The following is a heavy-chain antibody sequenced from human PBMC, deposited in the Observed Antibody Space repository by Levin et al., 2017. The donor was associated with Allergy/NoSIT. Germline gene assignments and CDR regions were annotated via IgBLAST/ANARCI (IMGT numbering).Heavy chain of an antibody. Sequence: GESLKISFAASGFSFRSFGMHWVRQAPGKGLEWVAVISYDAGDKYYADSVKGRFTISRDNTKNTLYLQMNSLRSEDAAVYYCAKDVVFGTSSWSLDFWGQGTLVTVSS. CDR2: ISYDAGDK. J-gene: IGHJ4*02. CDR3: AKDVVFGTSSWSLDF. V-gene: IGHV3-30*18. CDR1: GFSFRSFG. D-gene: IGHD6-13*01.